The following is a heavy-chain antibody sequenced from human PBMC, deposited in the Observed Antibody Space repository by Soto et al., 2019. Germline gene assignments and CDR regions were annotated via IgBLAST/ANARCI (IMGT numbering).Heavy chain of an antibody. V-gene: IGHV3-30*18. Sequence: SMRLSCAASGFTFSSYGMHWVRQAPGKGLEWVAVISYDGSNKYYADSVKGRFTISRDNSKNTLYLQMNSLRAEDTAVYYCAKPAVAHKQWLDRWFDPWGQGTLVTVSS. J-gene: IGHJ5*02. D-gene: IGHD6-19*01. CDR2: ISYDGSNK. CDR1: GFTFSSYG. CDR3: AKPAVAHKQWLDRWFDP.